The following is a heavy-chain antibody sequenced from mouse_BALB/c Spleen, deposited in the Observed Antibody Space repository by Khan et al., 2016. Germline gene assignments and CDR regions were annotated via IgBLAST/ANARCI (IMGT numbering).Heavy chain of an antibody. Sequence: EVELVESGGGLVKPGGSLKLSCAASAFTFSDFYMYWLRQTPEKRLEWVATISHGGRYTYYTDSLKGRFTISRDTVKNNLYLQMTSLKYEDTAMSFCARAGNTSTYWFFDVWGAGTMVSVSS. D-gene: IGHD1-1*01. V-gene: IGHV5-4*02. CDR3: ARAGNTSTYWFFDV. CDR1: AFTFSDFY. J-gene: IGHJ1*01. CDR2: ISHGGRYT.